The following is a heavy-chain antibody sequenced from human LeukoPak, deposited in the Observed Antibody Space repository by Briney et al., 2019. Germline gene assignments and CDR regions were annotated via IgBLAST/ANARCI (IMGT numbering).Heavy chain of an antibody. CDR2: IFYSGST. CDR3: ARAQYYYYYYMDV. V-gene: IGHV4-39*07. J-gene: IGHJ6*03. CDR1: GGSISSSSHY. Sequence: PSETPSFTCTVSGGSISSSSHYWGWIRQSPGKGLEWIGSIFYSGSTFYNPSLKSRVTILVDTSKNEFSLKLSSVTAADTAVYYRARAQYYYYYYMDVWGKGTTVTVSS.